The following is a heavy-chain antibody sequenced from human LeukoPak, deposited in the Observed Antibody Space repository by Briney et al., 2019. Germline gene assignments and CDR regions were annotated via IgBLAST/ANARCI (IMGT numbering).Heavy chain of an antibody. D-gene: IGHD3-9*01. Sequence: SETLSLTCTVSGGSISSSSYYWGWIRQPPGKGLEWIGSIYYSGSTYYNPSLKSRVTISVDTSKNQFSLKLSSVTAADTAVYYCARGGEYDILTAGFDYWGQGTLVTVSS. CDR1: GGSISSSSYY. J-gene: IGHJ4*02. V-gene: IGHV4-39*07. CDR3: ARGGEYDILTAGFDY. CDR2: IYYSGST.